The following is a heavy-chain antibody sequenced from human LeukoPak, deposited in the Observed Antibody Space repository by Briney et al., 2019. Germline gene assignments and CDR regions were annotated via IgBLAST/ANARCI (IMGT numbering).Heavy chain of an antibody. CDR2: IFYTGST. CDR1: GGSISSYY. CDR3: ARRHYDSSGYYDY. J-gene: IGHJ4*02. Sequence: SESLSLTCTVSGGSISSYYWSWIRQPPGKGLEWIGYIFYTGSTNYNPSLKSRVTISVDTSKNQFSLKLTSVTAADTAVYYCARRHYDSSGYYDYWGQGTLVTVSS. D-gene: IGHD3-22*01. V-gene: IGHV4-59*08.